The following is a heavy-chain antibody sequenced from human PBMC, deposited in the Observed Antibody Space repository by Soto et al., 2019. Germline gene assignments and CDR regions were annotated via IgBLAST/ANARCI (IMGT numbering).Heavy chain of an antibody. D-gene: IGHD3-10*01. Sequence: QVQLVESGGGVVQPGRSLRLSCAASGFTFSSYGMHWVRQAPGKGLEWGAVISYDGSNKYYADSVKGRFTISRDNSKNTLYLQMNSLRAEDTAVYYCAKERITMVRGVSPVDYWGQGTLVTVSS. J-gene: IGHJ4*02. CDR1: GFTFSSYG. CDR3: AKERITMVRGVSPVDY. V-gene: IGHV3-30*18. CDR2: ISYDGSNK.